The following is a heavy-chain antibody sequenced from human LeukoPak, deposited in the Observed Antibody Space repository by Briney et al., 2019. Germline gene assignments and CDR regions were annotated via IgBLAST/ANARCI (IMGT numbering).Heavy chain of an antibody. CDR1: GFTFSSYG. V-gene: IGHV3-23*01. J-gene: IGHJ3*02. CDR3: AKASTQMRAFDI. D-gene: IGHD2-2*01. Sequence: GGSLRLSCAASGFTFSSYGMSWVRQAPGKGLEWVSAISGSGGSTYYADSVKGRFTISRDNSKNTLYLQMNSLRAEDTAVYYCAKASTQMRAFDIWGQGTMVTVSS. CDR2: ISGSGGST.